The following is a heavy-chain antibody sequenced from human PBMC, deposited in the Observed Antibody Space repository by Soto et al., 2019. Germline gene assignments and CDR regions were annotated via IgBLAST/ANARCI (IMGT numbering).Heavy chain of an antibody. CDR1: GFMFNTFW. CDR2: IKEDGSEK. Sequence: PGGSLGLSCAASGFMFNTFWMTWVRQAPGKGLEWVANIKEDGSEKLYVDSVEGRFTISRDNAKNSLYLQMNSLRAEDTAVYYCARPRFRRGAWFDPWGLGTLVTVSS. CDR3: ARPRFRRGAWFDP. J-gene: IGHJ5*02. D-gene: IGHD3-10*01. V-gene: IGHV3-7*01.